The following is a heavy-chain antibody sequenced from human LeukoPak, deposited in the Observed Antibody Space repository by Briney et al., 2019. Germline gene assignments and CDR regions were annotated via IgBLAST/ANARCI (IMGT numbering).Heavy chain of an antibody. V-gene: IGHV3-23*01. CDR1: GFTFSSYA. CDR3: VRESPVAAVGRSWFDP. D-gene: IGHD6-13*01. CDR2: VSGSGGNT. Sequence: PGGSLRLSCAASGFTFSSYAMSWVRPAPGEGLEWVSTVSGSGGNTYYADSVKGRFTISRDNTKNTLYLQMNSLRAEDTAVYYCVRESPVAAVGRSWFDPWGQGTLVTVSS. J-gene: IGHJ5*02.